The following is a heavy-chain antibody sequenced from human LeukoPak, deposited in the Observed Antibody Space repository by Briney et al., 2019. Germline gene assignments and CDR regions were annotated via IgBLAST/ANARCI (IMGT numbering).Heavy chain of an antibody. CDR3: ARHPILGGSYLRGWFDP. CDR2: IYSGGST. J-gene: IGHJ5*02. D-gene: IGHD1-26*01. V-gene: IGHV3-53*01. CDR1: GFTVSSNY. Sequence: GRSLRLSCAASGFTVSSNYMSWVRQAPGKGLEWVSVIYSGGSTYYADPVKSQLTITRENSKNTLYLQMNSLRAEDTCVYYCARHPILGGSYLRGWFDPWGQGTLDPVSS.